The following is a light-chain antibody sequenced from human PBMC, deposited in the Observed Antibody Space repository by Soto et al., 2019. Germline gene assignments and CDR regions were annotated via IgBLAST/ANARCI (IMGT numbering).Light chain of an antibody. V-gene: IGKV3-15*01. CDR1: QSVSSN. CDR2: GAS. Sequence: EILMTQSPATLSVSPVERATLSCRASQSVSSNLAWYQQKPGQAPRLLIYGASTRATGVPARFSGSRSGTEFTLTIISLQSEDFAVYYCQQYNNWSSITFGRGTRLDIK. CDR3: QQYNNWSSIT. J-gene: IGKJ5*01.